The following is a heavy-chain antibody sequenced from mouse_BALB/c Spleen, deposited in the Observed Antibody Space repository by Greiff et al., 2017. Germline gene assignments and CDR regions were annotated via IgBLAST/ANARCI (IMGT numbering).Heavy chain of an antibody. V-gene: IGHV5-15*02. Sequence: EVMLVESGGGLVQPGGSRKLSCAASGFSFSDYGMAWVRQAPGKGLEWVAFISNLAYSNYYADTVTGRFNISRENAKNTMYLEMSSLRSEDTAMYYCARVSNLYYFDYWGQGTTLTVSS. CDR3: ARVSNLYYFDY. J-gene: IGHJ2*01. CDR1: GFSFSDYG. CDR2: ISNLAYSN. D-gene: IGHD4-1*01.